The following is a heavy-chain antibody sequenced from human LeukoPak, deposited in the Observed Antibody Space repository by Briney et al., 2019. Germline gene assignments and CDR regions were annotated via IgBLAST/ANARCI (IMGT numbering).Heavy chain of an antibody. J-gene: IGHJ4*02. D-gene: IGHD6-19*01. Sequence: GGSLRLSCSASGLPFNRYFMLWVRQAPGKGLEWVAVIWYDGSNKYHADSVQGRFTISRDNSKNTLYVQMNSLRAEDTAVYYCARGNAHNSGSLDYWGQGTLVTVSS. CDR2: IWYDGSNK. CDR1: GLPFNRYF. V-gene: IGHV3-33*01. CDR3: ARGNAHNSGSLDY.